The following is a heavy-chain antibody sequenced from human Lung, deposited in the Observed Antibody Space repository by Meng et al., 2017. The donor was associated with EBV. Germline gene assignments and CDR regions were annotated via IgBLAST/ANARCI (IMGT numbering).Heavy chain of an antibody. J-gene: IGHJ4*02. Sequence: QFQLRGSGPGLVKPSWSLSLTCDVSGASISRSDLWSWVRQPPGKGLEWIGEIYHSGSTNYNPSLKSRVTISVDTSKNQFSLSLNSVTAADTAVYYCARGGTSSAPFDYWGQETLVTVSS. CDR1: GASISRSDL. V-gene: IGHV4-4*02. CDR2: IYHSGST. D-gene: IGHD2-2*01. CDR3: ARGGTSSAPFDY.